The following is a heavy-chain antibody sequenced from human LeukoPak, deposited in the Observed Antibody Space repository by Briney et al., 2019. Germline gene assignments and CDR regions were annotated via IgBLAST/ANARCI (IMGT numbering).Heavy chain of an antibody. V-gene: IGHV4-34*01. D-gene: IGHD5-24*01. CDR2: INRGGST. Sequence: SETLSLTCAVYGGSFNDYYWSWIRQPPGKGLEWIGEINRGGSTNYSPSLKSRVTISVDTSKNQFSLKLSSVTAADTAVYYCARGRERWLHRDAFDIWGQGTMVTVSS. J-gene: IGHJ3*02. CDR1: GGSFNDYY. CDR3: ARGRERWLHRDAFDI.